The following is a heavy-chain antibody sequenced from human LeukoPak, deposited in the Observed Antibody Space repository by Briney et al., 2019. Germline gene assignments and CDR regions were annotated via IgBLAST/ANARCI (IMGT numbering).Heavy chain of an antibody. J-gene: IGHJ5*02. Sequence: PSEILSLTCTVSGGPISSYHWSWIRQPAGKGLEWIGRIYTSRSTNYNPSLKSRVTMSVDASKTQFSLKLSSVTAADTAVYCCARDGGLYYYGSGSSKSNNWFDPWGQGTLVTVSS. V-gene: IGHV4-4*07. CDR1: GGPISSYH. CDR3: ARDGGLYYYGSGSSKSNNWFDP. CDR2: IYTSRST. D-gene: IGHD3-10*01.